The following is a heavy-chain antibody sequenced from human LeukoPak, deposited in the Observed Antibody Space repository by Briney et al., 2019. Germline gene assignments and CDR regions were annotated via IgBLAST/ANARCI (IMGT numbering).Heavy chain of an antibody. CDR2: ISYSGNT. CDR3: ARDLGSSWYVHPIRYFDL. V-gene: IGHV4-59*12. D-gene: IGHD6-13*01. Sequence: PSETLSLTCTVSGGSISRSYWSWIRQSPGKGLEWIGYISYSGNTNYNPSLKSRVTISVDTSKNQFSLKLSSVTAADTAVYYCARDLGSSWYVHPIRYFDLWGRGTLVTVSS. CDR1: GGSISRSY. J-gene: IGHJ2*01.